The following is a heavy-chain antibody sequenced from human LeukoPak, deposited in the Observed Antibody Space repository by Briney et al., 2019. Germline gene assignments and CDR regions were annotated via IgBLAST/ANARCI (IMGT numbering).Heavy chain of an antibody. J-gene: IGHJ6*03. CDR1: GYTFTSYD. V-gene: IGHV1-8*03. CDR3: VRGAGATISYYHYYMDV. CDR2: MNPNSGNT. Sequence: ASVKVSCKASGYTFTSYDINWVRQATGQGLEWVGWMNPNSGNTGYAQKFQGRVTITGNTSISTAYMELSSLRSEDTAVYYCVRGAGATISYYHYYMDVWGKGTTVTVSS. D-gene: IGHD1-26*01.